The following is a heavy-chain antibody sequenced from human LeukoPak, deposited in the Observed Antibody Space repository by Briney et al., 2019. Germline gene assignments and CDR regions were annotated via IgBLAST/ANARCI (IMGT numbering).Heavy chain of an antibody. D-gene: IGHD2-21*02. Sequence: PGGSLRLSCAASGFTFNNYAMAWVRPVPGKGLEWVSSISGSGGGTYYADSVKGRITISRDNSKNTVSLQMNSLGAEDTAVYYCAKEKSVTGPERFAFDVWGQGTLVTVSS. CDR3: AKEKSVTGPERFAFDV. CDR2: ISGSGGGT. CDR1: GFTFNNYA. J-gene: IGHJ3*01. V-gene: IGHV3-23*01.